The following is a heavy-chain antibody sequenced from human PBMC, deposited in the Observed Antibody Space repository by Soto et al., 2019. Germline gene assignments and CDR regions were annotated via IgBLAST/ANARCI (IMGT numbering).Heavy chain of an antibody. V-gene: IGHV1-69*02. D-gene: IGHD2-21*02. J-gene: IGHJ3*02. CDR3: ARGPGGDKAFDI. CDR1: GGTFSSYT. Sequence: ASVKVSCKASGGTFSSYTISWVRQAPGQGLEWMGRIIPILGIANYAQKFQGRVTITADKSTSTAYMELSSLRSEDTAVYYCARGPGGDKAFDIWGQGTMVTVSS. CDR2: IIPILGIA.